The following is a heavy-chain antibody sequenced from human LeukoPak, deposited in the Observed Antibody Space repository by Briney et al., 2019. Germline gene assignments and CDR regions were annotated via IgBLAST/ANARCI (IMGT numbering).Heavy chain of an antibody. J-gene: IGHJ6*02. V-gene: IGHV4-59*08. CDR3: ARLPDKRELGYYGSGSYGKLDV. D-gene: IGHD3-10*01. CDR2: IYYSGST. Sequence: SETLSLTCTVSGGSISSYYWSWIRQPPGKGLEWIGYIYYSGSTNYNPSLKSRVTISVDTSKNQFSLKLSYVTAADTAVYYCARLPDKRELGYYGSGSYGKLDVWGQGTTVTVSS. CDR1: GGSISSYY.